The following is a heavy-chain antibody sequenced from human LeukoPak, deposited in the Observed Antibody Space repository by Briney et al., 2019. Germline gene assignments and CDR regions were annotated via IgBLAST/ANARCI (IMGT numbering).Heavy chain of an antibody. J-gene: IGHJ4*02. V-gene: IGHV4-39*01. D-gene: IGHD3/OR15-3a*01. Sequence: SETLSLTCSVAGGSISSSTYYWGWIRQPPGKGLEWIGSINSEGNTYYNPSLKSRITISVDTSRNQFSLRLNSVTAADTAVYYCARQWTYWGQGILVADSS. CDR3: ARQWTY. CDR2: INSEGNT. CDR1: GGSISSSTYY.